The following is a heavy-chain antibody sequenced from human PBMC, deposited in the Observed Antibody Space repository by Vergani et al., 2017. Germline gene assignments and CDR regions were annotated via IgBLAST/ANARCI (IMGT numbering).Heavy chain of an antibody. CDR2: IIPIFGTA. CDR1: GGTFSSYA. CDR3: ASRFGSGSYYNHWGFDY. J-gene: IGHJ4*02. D-gene: IGHD3-10*01. V-gene: IGHV1-69*01. Sequence: QVQLVQSGAEVKKPGSSVKVSCKASGGTFSSYAISWVRQAPGQGLEWMGGIIPIFGTANYAQKFQGRVTITAHESKSTAYMELSSLISEDTAVYYCASRFGSGSYYNHWGFDYWGQGTLVTVSS.